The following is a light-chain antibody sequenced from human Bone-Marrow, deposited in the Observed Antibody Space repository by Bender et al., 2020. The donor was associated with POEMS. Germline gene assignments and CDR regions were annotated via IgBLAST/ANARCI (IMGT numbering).Light chain of an antibody. V-gene: IGLV2-14*01. J-gene: IGLJ2*01. Sequence: QSALTQPPSASGSPGQSVTISCTGTSSDVVSWYQQHPGKAPKLMIYEVSNRPSGVSNRFSGSKSGNTASLTISGLQAEDEADYYCSSYTSRSTRLFGGGTKLTVL. CDR1: SSDVV. CDR2: EVS. CDR3: SSYTSRSTRL.